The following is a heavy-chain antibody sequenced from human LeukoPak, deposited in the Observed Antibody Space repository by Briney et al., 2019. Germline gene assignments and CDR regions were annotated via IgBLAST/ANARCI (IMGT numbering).Heavy chain of an antibody. CDR1: GGSFSGYY. CDR3: AREDYGSGSPPRYFDL. CDR2: INHSGST. J-gene: IGHJ2*01. V-gene: IGHV4-34*01. Sequence: SETLSLTCAVYGGSFSGYYWSWIRQPPGKGLEWIGEINHSGSTNYNPSLKSRVTISVDKSKNQFSLKLSSVTAADTAVYYCAREDYGSGSPPRYFDLWGRGTLVTVSS. D-gene: IGHD3-10*01.